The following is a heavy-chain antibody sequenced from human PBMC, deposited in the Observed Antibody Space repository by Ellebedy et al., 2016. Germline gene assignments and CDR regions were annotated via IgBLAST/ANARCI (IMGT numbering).Heavy chain of an antibody. CDR3: ARVYDSSGWSPDY. CDR1: GGSFSGYY. D-gene: IGHD3-22*01. J-gene: IGHJ4*02. V-gene: IGHV4-34*01. Sequence: SETLSLTCAVYGGSFSGYYWNWLRQPPGKGLEWIGDINHSGSTNYNPSLKSRVTISVDTSKNQFSLHLSSVTAADTAVYYCARVYDSSGWSPDYWGQGTLVTVSS. CDR2: INHSGST.